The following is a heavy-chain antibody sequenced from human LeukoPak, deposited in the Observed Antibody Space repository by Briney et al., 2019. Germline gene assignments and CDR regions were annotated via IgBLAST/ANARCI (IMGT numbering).Heavy chain of an antibody. CDR3: AGEAQREDYCGMDV. CDR2: INPSGGST. D-gene: IGHD1-26*01. J-gene: IGHJ6*04. Sequence: ASVKVSCKASGCTFTRYYMHWVRQAPGQGLEWMGIINPSGGSTTYAQKFQGRVTMTRDTSTSTVYMELSSLRSEDTAVYYCAGEAQREDYCGMDVWGKGTTVTVSS. CDR1: GCTFTRYY. V-gene: IGHV1-46*01.